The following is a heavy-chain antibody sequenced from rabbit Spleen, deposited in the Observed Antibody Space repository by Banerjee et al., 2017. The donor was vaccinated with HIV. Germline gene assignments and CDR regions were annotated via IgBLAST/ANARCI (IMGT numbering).Heavy chain of an antibody. Sequence: QSLEESGGDLVKPGASLTLTCTASGFSFGSVSWIYWVRQAPGKGLEWIGTIYAGSTGTTDYATWAKGRFTISKTSSTTVTLQMTSLTAADTATYFCARNYVNTFDPWGQGTLVTVS. CDR1: GFSFGSVSW. J-gene: IGHJ2*01. D-gene: IGHD1-1*01. CDR3: ARNYVNTFDP. CDR2: IYAGSTGTT. V-gene: IGHV1S40*01.